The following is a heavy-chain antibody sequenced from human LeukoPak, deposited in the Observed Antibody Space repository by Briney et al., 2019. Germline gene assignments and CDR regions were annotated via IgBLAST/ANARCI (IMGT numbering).Heavy chain of an antibody. J-gene: IGHJ4*02. CDR1: GFTVSSNY. D-gene: IGHD5-24*01. CDR3: ARVQLRSRVGYFDY. V-gene: IGHV3-66*01. Sequence: GGSLRLSCAASGFTVSSNYMSWVRQARGKGLEWVSVIYSGGSTYSADSVKGRLTISRDNSKNTVYLQMNSLRAEDTAVYYCARVQLRSRVGYFDYWGQGTLVTVSS. CDR2: IYSGGST.